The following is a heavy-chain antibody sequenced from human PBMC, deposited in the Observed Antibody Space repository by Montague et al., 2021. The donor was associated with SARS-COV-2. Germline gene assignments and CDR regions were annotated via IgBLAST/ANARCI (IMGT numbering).Heavy chain of an antibody. J-gene: IGHJ3*02. CDR2: ISYDGSNK. D-gene: IGHD1-26*01. V-gene: IGHV3-30-3*01. Sequence: SLRLSSAASGFTFSSYAMHWVRQAPGKGLEWVAVISYDGSNKYYADSVRGRFTISRDNSKNTLYLQMNSLRAGDTAVYYCARPSSGSYYHAFDIWGQGTMVTVSS. CDR1: GFTFSSYA. CDR3: ARPSSGSYYHAFDI.